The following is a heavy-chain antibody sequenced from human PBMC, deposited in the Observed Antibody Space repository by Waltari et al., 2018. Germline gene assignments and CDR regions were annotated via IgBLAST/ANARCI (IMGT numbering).Heavy chain of an antibody. V-gene: IGHV4-59*01. Sequence: QVQLQESGPGLVKPSETLSLTCTVSGGSISSYYWSWIRQPPGKGLEWIGYIYYSGSTNYNPSLKSRVTIPVDTSKNQFSLKLSSVTSADTAVYYCARDLTGYQGWFDPWGQGTLVTVSS. CDR1: GGSISSYY. CDR3: ARDLTGYQGWFDP. D-gene: IGHD6-13*01. CDR2: IYYSGST. J-gene: IGHJ5*02.